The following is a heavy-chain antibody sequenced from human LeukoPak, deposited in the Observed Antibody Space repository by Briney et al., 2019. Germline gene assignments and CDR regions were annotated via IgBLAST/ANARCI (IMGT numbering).Heavy chain of an antibody. J-gene: IGHJ4*02. Sequence: SQTLSLTCTVSVGSISSGGYYWSWIRQHPGKGLEWIGYIYYSGSTYYNPSLKSRVTISVDTSKNQFSLKLSSVTAADTAVYYCARESVYSSGWQSVDWGQGTLVTVSS. V-gene: IGHV4-31*03. D-gene: IGHD6-19*01. CDR3: ARESVYSSGWQSVD. CDR1: VGSISSGGYY. CDR2: IYYSGST.